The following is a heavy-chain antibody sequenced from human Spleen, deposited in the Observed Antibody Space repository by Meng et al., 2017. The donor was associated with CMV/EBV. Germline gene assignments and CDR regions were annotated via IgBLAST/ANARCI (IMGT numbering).Heavy chain of an antibody. J-gene: IGHJ4*02. V-gene: IGHV1-18*04. D-gene: IGHD1-7*01. Sequence: GESLKISCKASGYTFTGYYIHWVRQAPGQGLEWVGWISPYNVNTNYARKVQGGVTMTTDTSTFTAYMELRSLRSDDTAVYYCARVDWTYSFPKPLDFDYWGQGTLVTVSS. CDR2: ISPYNVNT. CDR3: ARVDWTYSFPKPLDFDY. CDR1: GYTFTGYY.